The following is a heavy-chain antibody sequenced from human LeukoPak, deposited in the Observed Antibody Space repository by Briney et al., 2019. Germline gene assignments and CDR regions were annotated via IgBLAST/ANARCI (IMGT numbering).Heavy chain of an antibody. CDR3: ARDQEVSS. D-gene: IGHD1-26*01. CDR2: ISSSSSTI. J-gene: IGHJ5*02. Sequence: PGGSLRLSCAASGFAFSSYSMNWVRQAPGKGLEWISYISSSSSTIQYADSVKGRFTVSRDNAKNSLYLQMNGLRAEDTAVYYCARDQEVSSWGQGTLVTVSS. CDR1: GFAFSSYS. V-gene: IGHV3-48*04.